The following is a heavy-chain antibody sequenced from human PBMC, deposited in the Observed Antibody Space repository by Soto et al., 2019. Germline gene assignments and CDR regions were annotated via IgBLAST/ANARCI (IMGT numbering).Heavy chain of an antibody. CDR1: GFSLTTPGVG. Sequence: QITLKESGPPLVKPTQTLTLTCTFSGFSLTTPGVGVGWFRQPPGKALAWLAVIYWNDDNRYSPSLSSRLTLTKDTSKNQVVATMTTLDPVDTATYYCARQRAYYHGSGMSSAFDIWGEGTMVTVSS. D-gene: IGHD3-10*01. CDR2: IYWNDDN. J-gene: IGHJ3*02. V-gene: IGHV2-5*01. CDR3: ARQRAYYHGSGMSSAFDI.